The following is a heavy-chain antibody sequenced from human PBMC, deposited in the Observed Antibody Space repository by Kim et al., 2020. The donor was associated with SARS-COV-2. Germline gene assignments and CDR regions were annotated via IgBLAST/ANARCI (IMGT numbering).Heavy chain of an antibody. CDR1: GGSFSGYY. V-gene: IGHV4-34*01. D-gene: IGHD1-1*01. Sequence: SETLSLTCAVYGGSFSGYYWSWIRQPPGKGLEWIGEINHSGSTNYNPSLKSRVTISVDTSKNQFSLKLSSVTAADTAVYYCARAAGTVWDWGQGTLVTVS. CDR2: INHSGST. J-gene: IGHJ4*02. CDR3: ARAAGTVWD.